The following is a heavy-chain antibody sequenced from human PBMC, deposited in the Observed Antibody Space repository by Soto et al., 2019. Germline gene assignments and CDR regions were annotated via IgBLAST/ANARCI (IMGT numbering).Heavy chain of an antibody. D-gene: IGHD2-15*01. J-gene: IGHJ3*02. V-gene: IGHV4-31*03. CDR2: IYYSGST. CDR3: ARDFSSLGCSGGSCYSRAFDI. CDR1: GGSISSGGYY. Sequence: SETLSLTCTVSGGSISSGGYYWSWIRQHPGKGLEWIGYIYYSGSTYYNPSLKSRVTISVDTSKNQFSLKLSSVTAADTAVYYCARDFSSLGCSGGSCYSRAFDIWGQGTMVTVSS.